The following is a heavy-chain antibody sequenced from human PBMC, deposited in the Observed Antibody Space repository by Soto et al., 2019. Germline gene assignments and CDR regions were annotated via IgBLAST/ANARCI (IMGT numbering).Heavy chain of an antibody. D-gene: IGHD6-19*01. Sequence: SETLSLTCNMSGDSYSISTYSWSWIRQPPGKALQWIGFIYQRGVTSYNPSLASRVSISLDRSNNQCSLKLKSVTAADTAAYFCAGMPYASGLRFDPWGPGTLVTVSS. V-gene: IGHV4-30-2*01. CDR1: GDSYSISTYS. CDR3: AGMPYASGLRFDP. J-gene: IGHJ5*02. CDR2: IYQRGVT.